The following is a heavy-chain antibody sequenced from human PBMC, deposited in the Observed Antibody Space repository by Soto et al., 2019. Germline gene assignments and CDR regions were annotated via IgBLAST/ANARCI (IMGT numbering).Heavy chain of an antibody. CDR3: SRDLLGGSGRYWRY. D-gene: IGHD3-10*01. J-gene: IGHJ4*02. CDR2: MRSKAYGATT. CDR1: GFTFGDYA. V-gene: IGHV3-49*04. Sequence: GGSLRLSCTDSGFTFGDYAMSWVRQAPGKGLEWVGFMRSKAYGATTEYAASVKGRFSISRDDSKGIAYLQMNSLKIQDTGVYYCSRDLLGGSGRYWRYCGRRTMVAVSS.